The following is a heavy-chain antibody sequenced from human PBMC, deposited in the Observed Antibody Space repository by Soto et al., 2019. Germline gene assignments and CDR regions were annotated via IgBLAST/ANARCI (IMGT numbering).Heavy chain of an antibody. Sequence: GASVKVSCKVSGYTLTELSMHWVRQAPGKGLEWMGGFDPEDGETIYAQKFQGRVTMTEDTSTDTVYMELSGLRSEDTAVYYCATDQGWLRVMYYYYYCCTVVWCQGTTGSVFS. D-gene: IGHD5-12*01. CDR1: GYTLTELS. CDR2: FDPEDGET. CDR3: ATDQGWLRVMYYYYYCCTVV. V-gene: IGHV1-24*01. J-gene: IGHJ6*02.